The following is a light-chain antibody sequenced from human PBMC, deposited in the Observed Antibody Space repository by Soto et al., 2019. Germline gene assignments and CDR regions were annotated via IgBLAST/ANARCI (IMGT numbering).Light chain of an antibody. Sequence: QSALTQPASVSGSPGQSMTISCTGTSSDVGGYNYVSWYQQHPGKAPKLMIYDVSNRPSGVSNRFSGSKSGNTASLTISGLQPEDEADYYCSSYTRSSTLYVFGTGTKLTVL. CDR1: SSDVGGYNY. V-gene: IGLV2-14*01. J-gene: IGLJ1*01. CDR2: DVS. CDR3: SSYTRSSTLYV.